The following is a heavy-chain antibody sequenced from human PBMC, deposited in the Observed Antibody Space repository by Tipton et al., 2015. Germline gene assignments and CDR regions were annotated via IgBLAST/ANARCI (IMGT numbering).Heavy chain of an antibody. CDR2: IYYIGST. CDR3: ARTGYCSGGSCYFDAFDI. J-gene: IGHJ3*02. D-gene: IGHD2-15*01. Sequence: TLSLTCTVSGGSVSSGSYYWSWIRQPPGKGLEWIGYIYYIGSTNYNPSLKGRLTMSIDTSKNQFSLNLSSVTAADTAGYYCARTGYCSGGSCYFDAFDIWGRGTMVTVSS. CDR1: GGSVSSGSYY. V-gene: IGHV4-61*01.